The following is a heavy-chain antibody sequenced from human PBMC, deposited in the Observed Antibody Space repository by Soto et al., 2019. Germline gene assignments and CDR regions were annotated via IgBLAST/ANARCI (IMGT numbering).Heavy chain of an antibody. CDR2: IIPVFGTP. CDR1: GGSLSNYG. D-gene: IGHD3-22*01. J-gene: IGHJ6*02. CDR3: ARGDATMIVVTTYYAMDV. Sequence: QVQLVQSGAEVKKPGSSVKVSCKASGGSLSNYGISWVRQAPGQGLEWMGAIIPVFGTPNYAQKLQDRVTTTADDSTTTVYMEVRSLTSEDTAVYYGARGDATMIVVTTYYAMDVWGQGTTVTVSS. V-gene: IGHV1-69*12.